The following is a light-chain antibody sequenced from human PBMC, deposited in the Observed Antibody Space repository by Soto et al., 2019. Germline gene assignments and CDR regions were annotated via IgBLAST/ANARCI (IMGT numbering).Light chain of an antibody. CDR1: SSNIGGNV. CDR2: SSD. J-gene: IGLJ3*02. V-gene: IGLV1-44*01. Sequence: QSVLTQPPSASGTPGQRVIISCSGSSSNIGGNVVNWYQQLPGTAPKLLIFSSDQRPSGVPDRFSGSKSGTSASLAISGLQSEDEADYYCAAWDDSLNGLVVFGGGTKLTVL. CDR3: AAWDDSLNGLVV.